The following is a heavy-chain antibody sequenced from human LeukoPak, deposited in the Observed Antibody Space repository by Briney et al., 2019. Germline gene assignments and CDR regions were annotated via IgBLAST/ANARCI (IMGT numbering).Heavy chain of an antibody. J-gene: IGHJ4*02. V-gene: IGHV4-4*07. Sequence: PSETLSLTCTVSDGSISTYYWSWIRQPAGQGLEWIGRIYTSGSTNFNPSLKTRVTMSVDTSKNQFSLKLSSVTAADTAVYYCARSEGPGYEILTGYYPILYFDQWGQGTLVTVSS. CDR3: ARSEGPGYEILTGYYPILYFDQ. D-gene: IGHD3-9*01. CDR1: DGSISTYY. CDR2: IYTSGST.